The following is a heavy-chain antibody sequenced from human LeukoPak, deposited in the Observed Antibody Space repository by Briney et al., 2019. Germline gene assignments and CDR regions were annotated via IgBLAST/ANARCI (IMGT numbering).Heavy chain of an antibody. CDR3: ASPAIVDAFDI. V-gene: IGHV4-34*01. CDR2: INNSGST. J-gene: IGHJ3*02. Sequence: SETLSLTCSVYGGSFSGHYWSWIRQPPGKGLEWIGEINNSGSTKNNPSLKSRVTISVDTSKNQFSLKLSSVTAADTAVYYCASPAIVDAFDIWGQGTMVTVSS. CDR1: GGSFSGHY. D-gene: IGHD2-15*01.